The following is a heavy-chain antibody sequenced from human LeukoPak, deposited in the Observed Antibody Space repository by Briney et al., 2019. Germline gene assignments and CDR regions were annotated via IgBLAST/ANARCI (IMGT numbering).Heavy chain of an antibody. J-gene: IGHJ3*02. CDR2: IYYSGST. CDR3: ARGRSPQAPLPDAFVI. V-gene: IGHV4-30-4*02. D-gene: IGHD3-10*01. Sequence: TSETLSLTCTVSGGSISSGDYYWSWIRQPPGKGLEWIGYIYYSGSTYYNPSLKSRVTISVDTSKNQFSLKLSSVTAADTAVYYCARGRSPQAPLPDAFVIWGQGTMVTVSS. CDR1: GGSISSGDYY.